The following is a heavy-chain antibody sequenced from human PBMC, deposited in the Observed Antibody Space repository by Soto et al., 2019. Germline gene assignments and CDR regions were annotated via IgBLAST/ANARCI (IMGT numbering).Heavy chain of an antibody. V-gene: IGHV3-21*01. CDR1: GFTFSSYS. D-gene: IGHD6-6*01. CDR3: ARDRRSIAARRYYGMDV. CDR2: ISSSSSYI. J-gene: IGHJ6*02. Sequence: GGSLRLSCAASGFTFSSYSMNWVRQAPGKGLEWVSSISSSSSYIYCADSVKGRFTISRDNAKNSLYPQMNSLRAEDTAVYYCARDRRSIAARRYYGMDVWGQGTTVTVSS.